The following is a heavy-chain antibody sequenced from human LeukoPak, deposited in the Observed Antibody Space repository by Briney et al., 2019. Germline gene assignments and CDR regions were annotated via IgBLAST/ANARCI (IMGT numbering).Heavy chain of an antibody. CDR1: GVSISSYY. J-gene: IGHJ4*02. CDR2: IFHSGNT. D-gene: IGHD3-10*01. CDR3: SRDSYGHPD. Sequence: SETLSLTCTVSGVSISSYYWSWIRQPPGTGLEGFGYIFHSGNTNYNPSLKSRVTISVDTSKKQLSLKLSSVTAADTAVYYCSRDSYGHPDWGQGTLVTVSS. V-gene: IGHV4-59*12.